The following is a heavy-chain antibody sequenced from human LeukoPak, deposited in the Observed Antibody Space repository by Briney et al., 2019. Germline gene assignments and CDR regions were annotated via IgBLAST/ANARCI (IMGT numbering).Heavy chain of an antibody. CDR3: GKRLYCGSGLLDI. D-gene: IGHD2-21*01. CDR2: LSDSGGST. V-gene: IGHV3-23*01. CDR1: GFTFSGYG. Sequence: PGGSLRLSCAASGFTFSGYGMHWVRQAPGKGLDWVSNLSDSGGSTYYADSVKGRFTISRDNSKNTLYMQMSSLRAEDTAIYFCGKRLYCGSGLLDIWGQGTMVTVSS. J-gene: IGHJ3*02.